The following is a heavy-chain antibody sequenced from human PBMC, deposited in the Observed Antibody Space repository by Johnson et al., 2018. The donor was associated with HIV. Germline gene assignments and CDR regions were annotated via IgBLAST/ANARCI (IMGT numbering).Heavy chain of an antibody. CDR2: IGTAGDT. Sequence: VQLVESGGGLVQPGGSLTLSCAASGFTFSSYDMHWVRQATGKGLEWVSAIGTAGDTYYPGSVKGRFTISRENAKNSLYLQMNSLRAGDTAVYYCARGSSYYYDSSGYAFDIWGQGTMVTVSS. CDR1: GFTFSSYD. D-gene: IGHD3-22*01. CDR3: ARGSSYYYDSSGYAFDI. V-gene: IGHV3-13*01. J-gene: IGHJ3*02.